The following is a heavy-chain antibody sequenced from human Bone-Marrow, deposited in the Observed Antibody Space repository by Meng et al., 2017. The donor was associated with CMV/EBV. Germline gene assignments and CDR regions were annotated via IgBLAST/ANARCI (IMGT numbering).Heavy chain of an antibody. CDR1: GCTFISYA. Sequence: SSVNVSCKASGCTFISYAISWVRQAPGQGLEWMGGIIPIFGTANYAQKFQGRVTITTDESTSTAYMELSSLRSEDTAVYYCASLDGAAGTGYWGQGTLVTVSS. V-gene: IGHV1-69*05. J-gene: IGHJ4*02. CDR3: ASLDGAAGTGY. CDR2: IIPIFGTA. D-gene: IGHD6-13*01.